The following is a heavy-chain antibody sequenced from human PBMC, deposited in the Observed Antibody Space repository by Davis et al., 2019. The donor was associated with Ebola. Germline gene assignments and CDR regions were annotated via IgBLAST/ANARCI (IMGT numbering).Heavy chain of an antibody. Sequence: GGSLRLSCVVSGFTFSAYTIHWVRQAPGKGLEWVASLSSSSRYISYADSLKGRFTISRDNAKSSLYLQMNDLRAEDTAVYYCAREGRVFGCDYWGQGVLVTVSS. D-gene: IGHD3-3*01. CDR3: AREGRVFGCDY. J-gene: IGHJ4*02. CDR2: LSSSSRYI. CDR1: GFTFSAYT. V-gene: IGHV3-21*01.